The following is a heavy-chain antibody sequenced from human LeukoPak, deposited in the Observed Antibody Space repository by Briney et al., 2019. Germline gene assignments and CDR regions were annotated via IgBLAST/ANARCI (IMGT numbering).Heavy chain of an antibody. CDR1: GYTLTELS. D-gene: IGHD2-2*01. CDR2: FDPEDGET. V-gene: IGHV1-24*01. J-gene: IGHJ3*02. CDR3: ATQSAVPAAIPAFDI. Sequence: VASVKVSCKVSGYTLTELSMHWVRQAPGKGLEWMGGFDPEDGETIYAQKFQGRVTMTEDTSTDTAYMELSSLRSEDTAVYYCATQSAVPAAIPAFDIWGQGTMVTVSS.